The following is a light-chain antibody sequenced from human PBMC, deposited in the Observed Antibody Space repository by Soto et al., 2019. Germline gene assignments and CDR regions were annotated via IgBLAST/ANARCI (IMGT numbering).Light chain of an antibody. CDR1: SSDVGTYDF. V-gene: IGLV2-8*01. J-gene: IGLJ1*01. CDR2: EVT. Sequence: QSVLTQPPSASGSPGQSVTISCTGASSDVGTYDFVSWYQPHPGKAPKLMIYEVTKRPSGVPDPCSGSRSGNTASLTVSGLQAEDEADYYCTSDAGSNNFDVFGTGTKVTVL. CDR3: TSDAGSNNFDV.